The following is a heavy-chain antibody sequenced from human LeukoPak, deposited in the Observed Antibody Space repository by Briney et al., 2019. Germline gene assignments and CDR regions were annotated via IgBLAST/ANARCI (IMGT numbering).Heavy chain of an antibody. CDR3: ASGAGNWQTSKFDY. CDR1: GYTFTGYY. D-gene: IGHD1-1*01. V-gene: IGHV1-2*02. CDR2: INPNSGGT. Sequence: ASVKASCKASGYTFTGYYMHWVRQAPGQGLEWMGWINPNSGGTNYAQNFQGRVTMTRDTSISTAYMELSRLRSDDTAVYYCASGAGNWQTSKFDYWGQGTLVTVSS. J-gene: IGHJ4*02.